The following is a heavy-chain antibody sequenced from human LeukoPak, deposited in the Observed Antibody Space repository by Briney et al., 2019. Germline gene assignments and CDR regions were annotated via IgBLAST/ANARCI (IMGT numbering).Heavy chain of an antibody. CDR3: ARAIASSGSRLFDY. V-gene: IGHV4-30-4*01. CDR2: IYYSGST. Sequence: PSETLSLTCTVSGGSISRGDYYWRWIRQPPGKGLEWIGYIYYSGSTYYTPSLTSRVTISLDTSKNQFSLWLSSVTAADTAVYYCARAIASSGSRLFDYWGQGTLVTVSS. CDR1: GGSISRGDYY. D-gene: IGHD3-10*01. J-gene: IGHJ4*02.